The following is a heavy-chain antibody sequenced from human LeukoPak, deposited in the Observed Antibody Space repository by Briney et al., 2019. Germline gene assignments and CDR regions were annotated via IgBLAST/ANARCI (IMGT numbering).Heavy chain of an antibody. CDR1: GGSISSGGYY. Sequence: SQTLSLTCTVSGGSISSGGYYWSWIRQHPGKGLEWIGYIYYSGSTYYNPSLKSRVTISVDTSKNQFSLKLSSVTAADTAVYYCARLGYSYGYVDYWGQGTLVTVSS. D-gene: IGHD5-18*01. V-gene: IGHV4-31*03. CDR3: ARLGYSYGYVDY. CDR2: IYYSGST. J-gene: IGHJ4*02.